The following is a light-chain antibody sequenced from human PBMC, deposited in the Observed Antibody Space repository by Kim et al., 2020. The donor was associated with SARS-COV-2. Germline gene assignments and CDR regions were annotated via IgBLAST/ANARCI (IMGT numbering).Light chain of an antibody. V-gene: IGLV3-1*01. J-gene: IGLJ2*01. CDR3: QAWDSSTVV. CDR1: NLGDKY. CDR2: QDT. Sequence: SYELTQPPSVSVSPGQTATIICSGDNLGDKYVCWFQQKPGQSPVLVIYQDTKRPSGIPERFTGSNSGNTATLTISGTQTLDEADYYCQAWDSSTVVFGGGTQLTVL.